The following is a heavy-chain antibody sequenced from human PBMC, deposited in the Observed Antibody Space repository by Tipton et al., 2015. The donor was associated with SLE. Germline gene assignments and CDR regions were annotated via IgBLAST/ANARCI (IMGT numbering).Heavy chain of an antibody. Sequence: TLSLTCTVSGGSIGGSSYYWGWIRQSPGKGLEWIGSIYYSGTSHYKASLESRVTISVDTSKNQFSLKLTSVTAADTAVYYCARVLLQQWLVPPNYYYGMDVWGQGTTVTVSS. CDR2: IYYSGTS. CDR1: GGSIGGSSYY. D-gene: IGHD6-19*01. V-gene: IGHV4-39*01. CDR3: ARVLLQQWLVPPNYYYGMDV. J-gene: IGHJ6*02.